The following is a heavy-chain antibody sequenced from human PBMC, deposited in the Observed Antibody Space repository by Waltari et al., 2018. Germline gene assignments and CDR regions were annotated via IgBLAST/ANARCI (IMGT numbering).Heavy chain of an antibody. D-gene: IGHD2-15*01. CDR1: GDSVSSTYW. V-gene: IGHV4-4*02. CDR2: VHGSGRS. CDR3: ARDRGRGLYLDT. J-gene: IGHJ5*02. Sequence: QLQLQESGPGLVKSSGTLSLTCAVSGDSVSSTYWWSWVRQSPQKGLEWIGQVHGSGRSNYSPSFASRVTVSLDTSNNEFYLKVTAATAADTAVYYCARDRGRGLYLDTWGPGTVVTVSP.